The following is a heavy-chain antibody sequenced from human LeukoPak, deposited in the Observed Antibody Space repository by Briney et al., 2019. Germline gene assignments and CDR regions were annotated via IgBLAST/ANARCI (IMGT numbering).Heavy chain of an antibody. CDR3: VRDHDYARFDL. V-gene: IGHV4-39*07. Sequence: SETLSLTCTVSGGSVSSNDYFWGWIRQSAAKGLEWIGSVDYSGDTYYNPSLKSRLTISIDTSRNQFSLRLSSVTAAGADTAVYYCVRDHDYARFDLWGRGTLVTVPS. D-gene: IGHD3-16*01. CDR2: VDYSGDT. J-gene: IGHJ2*01. CDR1: GGSVSSNDYF.